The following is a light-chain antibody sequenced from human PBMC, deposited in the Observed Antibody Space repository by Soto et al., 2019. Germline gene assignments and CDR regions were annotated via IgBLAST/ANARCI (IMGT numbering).Light chain of an antibody. CDR1: HDIRND. J-gene: IGKJ4*01. CDR2: AAS. Sequence: NELTQSPSSLSASVGDRVTITCQASHDIRNDLNWYHQKSGKAPKLLIHAASTLEAGVPSRFSGSGSGTDFTFTISGLQPEDVATYYCQQYDNLPLTFGGGTKVEI. CDR3: QQYDNLPLT. V-gene: IGKV1-33*01.